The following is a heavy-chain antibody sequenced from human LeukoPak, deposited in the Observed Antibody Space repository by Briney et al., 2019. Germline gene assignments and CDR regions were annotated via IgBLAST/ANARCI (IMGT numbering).Heavy chain of an antibody. CDR3: ARGISDNYYGSGSYYRGDNWFDP. V-gene: IGHV1-46*01. CDR2: INPSGGST. J-gene: IGHJ5*02. CDR1: GYTFTSYY. D-gene: IGHD3-10*01. Sequence: ASVKVSCKASGYTFTSYYMHWVRQAPGQGLEWMGIINPSGGSTSYAQKFQGRVTMTRDTSMSTVYMELSSLRSEDTAVYYCARGISDNYYGSGSYYRGDNWFDPWGQGTLVTVSS.